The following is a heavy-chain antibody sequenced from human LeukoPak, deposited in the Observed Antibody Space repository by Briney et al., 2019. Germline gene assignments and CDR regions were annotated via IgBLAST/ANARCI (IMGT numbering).Heavy chain of an antibody. CDR3: ARDFFPSYYDSSGYSFDP. CDR2: INPNSGGT. V-gene: IGHV1-2*06. Sequence: ASVKVSCKASGYTFTGYYMHWVRQAPGQGLEWMGRINPNSGGTNYAQKVKGRVKMTRDRAIRTAYIEMNRLRSEDTAVYYCARDFFPSYYDSSGYSFDPWGQGTLVTVSS. CDR1: GYTFTGYY. D-gene: IGHD3-22*01. J-gene: IGHJ5*02.